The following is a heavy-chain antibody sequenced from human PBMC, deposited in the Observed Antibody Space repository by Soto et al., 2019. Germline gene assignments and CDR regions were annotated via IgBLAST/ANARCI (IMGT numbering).Heavy chain of an antibody. CDR2: INHSGST. Sequence: SETLSLTCAVYGGSFSGYYWSWIRQPPGKGLEWIGEINHSGSTNYNPSLKSRVTISVDTSKNQFSLKLSSVTAADTAAYYCARGSGSSSWAPSLWGQGTLVTVSS. V-gene: IGHV4-34*01. CDR1: GGSFSGYY. D-gene: IGHD6-13*01. J-gene: IGHJ4*02. CDR3: ARGSGSSSWAPSL.